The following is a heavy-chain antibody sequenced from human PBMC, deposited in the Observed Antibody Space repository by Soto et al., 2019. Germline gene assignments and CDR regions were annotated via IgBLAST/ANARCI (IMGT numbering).Heavy chain of an antibody. CDR2: IIPIFGTA. Sequence: GASVKVSCKASGGTFSSDAIRWVRQAPGQGLEWMGGIIPIFGTATYAQKFQGRVTITADESTSTAYMELSSLRSEDTAAYYCARYNTPRAYYYGSGSYYNSRQPTHYYYYGMDVWGQGTTVTVSS. V-gene: IGHV1-69*13. J-gene: IGHJ6*02. CDR3: ARYNTPRAYYYGSGSYYNSRQPTHYYYYGMDV. CDR1: GGTFSSDA. D-gene: IGHD3-10*01.